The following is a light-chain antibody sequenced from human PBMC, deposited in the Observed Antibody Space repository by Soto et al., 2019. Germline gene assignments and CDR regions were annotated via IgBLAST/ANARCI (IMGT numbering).Light chain of an antibody. CDR3: QHYNSYSEA. Sequence: DIHLTQSPSFLSASVGDRVTITCRASQGVSSYVAWYQQKPGKAPKLLIYGAFTLRSGVPLRFSGSGSGTEFTLTINGLQPEDFATYYCQHYNSYSEAFGQGTKVDIK. V-gene: IGKV1-9*01. J-gene: IGKJ1*01. CDR1: QGVSSY. CDR2: GAF.